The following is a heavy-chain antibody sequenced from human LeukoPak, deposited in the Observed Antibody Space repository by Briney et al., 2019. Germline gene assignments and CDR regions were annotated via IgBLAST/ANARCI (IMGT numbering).Heavy chain of an antibody. Sequence: GGSLRLSCAASEFTFTNYGMHWVRQAPGKGLEWVAVISYDGSSRNYADSVKGRFTISRDNSKNTLYLQMNSLRAEDTARYYCAKDIAQGYTFGSIEQDYWGQGTLVTVSS. CDR2: ISYDGSSR. J-gene: IGHJ4*02. CDR3: AKDIAQGYTFGSIEQDY. V-gene: IGHV3-30*18. CDR1: EFTFTNYG. D-gene: IGHD5-18*01.